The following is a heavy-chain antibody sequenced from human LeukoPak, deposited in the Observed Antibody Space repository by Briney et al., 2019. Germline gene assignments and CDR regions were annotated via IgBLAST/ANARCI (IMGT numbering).Heavy chain of an antibody. V-gene: IGHV4-34*01. D-gene: IGHD1-1*01. J-gene: IGHJ4*02. CDR1: GGSFSGYY. CDR3: ARVGGLERRPVDY. CDR2: INHSGST. Sequence: SETLSLTCAVYGGSFSGYYWSWIRQPPGKGLEWIGEINHSGSTNYNPSLKSRVTILVDTSKNQFSLKLSSVTAADTAVYYCARVGGLERRPVDYWGQGTLVTVSS.